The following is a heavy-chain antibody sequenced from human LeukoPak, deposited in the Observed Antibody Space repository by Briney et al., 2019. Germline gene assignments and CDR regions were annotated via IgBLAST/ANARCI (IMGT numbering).Heavy chain of an antibody. J-gene: IGHJ4*02. CDR1: GYTFTSYG. Sequence: GASVKVSCKASGYTFTSYGISWVRQAPGQGFEWMGWISAYNGNTNYAQKLQGRVTMTTDTSTSTAYMELRSLRSDDTAVYYCARGELWRNAYGSGSYSYWGQGTLVTVSS. CDR2: ISAYNGNT. V-gene: IGHV1-18*01. D-gene: IGHD3-10*01. CDR3: ARGELWRNAYGSGSYSY.